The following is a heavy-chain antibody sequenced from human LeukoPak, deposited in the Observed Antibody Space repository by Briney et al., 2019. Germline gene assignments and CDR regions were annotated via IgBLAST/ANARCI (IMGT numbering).Heavy chain of an antibody. CDR2: IRGGGGTT. Sequence: PGGSLRLTCAASGFTFSSYDMNWVRQAPGMGLEWVSRIRGGGGTTYYADSVKGRFTLSRDNTKNTLYLQMNSLRAEDTAVYYCAKDGLQFSEWLPPLGYWGQGTLVTVSS. J-gene: IGHJ4*02. CDR3: AKDGLQFSEWLPPLGY. CDR1: GFTFSSYD. V-gene: IGHV3-23*01. D-gene: IGHD3-3*01.